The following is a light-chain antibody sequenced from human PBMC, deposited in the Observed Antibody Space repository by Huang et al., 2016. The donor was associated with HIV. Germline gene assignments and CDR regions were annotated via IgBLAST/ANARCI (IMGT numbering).Light chain of an antibody. CDR2: GAS. CDR1: QSVSTSY. CDR3: QQYGSSLWT. Sequence: EIVLTQSPGTLSLSPGERATLSCRASQSVSTSYLAWYQQTPGQAPRLLIYGASSRATGIPDRVSGSGSGTDFTLTISRLEPEDFAVYYCQQYGSSLWTFGQGTKVEIK. J-gene: IGKJ1*01. V-gene: IGKV3-20*01.